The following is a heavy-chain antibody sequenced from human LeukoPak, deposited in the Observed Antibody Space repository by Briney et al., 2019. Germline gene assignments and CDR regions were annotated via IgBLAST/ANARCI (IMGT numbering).Heavy chain of an antibody. V-gene: IGHV4-59*08. CDR2: IYYSGST. CDR3: ARHRIAARGSFDY. Sequence: SETLSLTCTVSGGSISSYYWSWIRQPPGKRLEWIGYIYYSGSTNYNPSLKSRVTISVDTSKNQFSLKLSSVTAADTAVYYCARHRIAARGSFDYWGQGTLVTVSS. CDR1: GGSISSYY. J-gene: IGHJ4*02. D-gene: IGHD6-6*01.